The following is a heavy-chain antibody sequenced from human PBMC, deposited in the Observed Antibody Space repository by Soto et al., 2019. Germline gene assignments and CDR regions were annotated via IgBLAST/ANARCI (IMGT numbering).Heavy chain of an antibody. CDR1: GFSFNDYY. J-gene: IGHJ4*02. CDR3: ARDLGNCFDY. V-gene: IGHV3-11*01. D-gene: IGHD1-26*01. CDR2: ISGSGRTI. Sequence: PGGSLRLSCGASGFSFNDYYMSWIRQAPGKGLEWISYISGSGRTISYADSVKGRFTISRDNAKSSLYLHPNNLTAEDTAVYFCARDLGNCFDYWGRGTLVTVSS.